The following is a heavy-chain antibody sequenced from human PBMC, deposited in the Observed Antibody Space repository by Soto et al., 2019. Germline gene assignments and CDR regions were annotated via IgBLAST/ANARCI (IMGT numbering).Heavy chain of an antibody. Sequence: QVQLVESGGGVVQPGRSLRLSCAASGFTFSSYAMHWVRQAPGKGLEWVAVISYDGSNKYYADSVKGRFTISRDNSKNTLYLQMNSLRAEDTAVYYCARESPGWSGYDWGLMDYWGQGTLVTVSS. CDR3: ARESPGWSGYDWGLMDY. J-gene: IGHJ4*02. CDR1: GFTFSSYA. D-gene: IGHD5-12*01. CDR2: ISYDGSNK. V-gene: IGHV3-30-3*01.